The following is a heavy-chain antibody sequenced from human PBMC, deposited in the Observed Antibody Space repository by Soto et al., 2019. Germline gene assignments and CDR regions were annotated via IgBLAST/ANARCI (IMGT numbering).Heavy chain of an antibody. CDR1: VYTFTSYA. D-gene: IGHD4-17*01. CDR2: INAGNGNT. J-gene: IGHJ6*02. V-gene: IGHV1-3*01. CDR3: ARDLMTTVADAAYYYYYYGMGV. Sequence: ASVKVSCKASVYTFTSYAMHWVRQAPGQRLEWMGWINAGNGNTKYSQKFQGRVTITRDTSASTAYMELSSLRSEDTAVYYCARDLMTTVADAAYYYYYYGMGVWSQGTTVTV.